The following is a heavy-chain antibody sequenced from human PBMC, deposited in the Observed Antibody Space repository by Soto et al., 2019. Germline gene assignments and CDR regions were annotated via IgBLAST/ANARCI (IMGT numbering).Heavy chain of an antibody. CDR1: GYSFSTYW. CDR3: ARQDGSGPFDY. Sequence: GESLKISCKASGYSFSTYWIDWVRHRPGKGLDWMGIIYPGDSDIKYSPSLDGQVTISADKSSSTAFLECRSLRASDSATYYCARQDGSGPFDYWGQGTRVTVS. J-gene: IGHJ4*02. CDR2: IYPGDSDI. D-gene: IGHD3-10*01. V-gene: IGHV5-51*01.